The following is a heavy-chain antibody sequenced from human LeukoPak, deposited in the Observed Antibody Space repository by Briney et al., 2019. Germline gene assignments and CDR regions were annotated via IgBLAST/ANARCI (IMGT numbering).Heavy chain of an antibody. J-gene: IGHJ4*02. D-gene: IGHD3-3*01. CDR1: GFTFSNYW. CDR2: IKSDGTGI. V-gene: IGHV3-74*01. CDR3: VRGQTIDY. Sequence: PGGSLRLSCTTSGFTFSNYWMYWVRQAPGKGLVWVSRIKSDGTGITYTDSVGGRFTISRDNAKNTLYLQMNSLRDEDTAVYYCVRGQTIDYWGQGTLVTVSS.